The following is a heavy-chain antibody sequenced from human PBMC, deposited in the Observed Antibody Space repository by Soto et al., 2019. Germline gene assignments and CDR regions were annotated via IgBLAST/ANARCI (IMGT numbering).Heavy chain of an antibody. Sequence: GGSLRLSCAASGFTFSSYWMHWVRQAPGKGLVWVSRINSDGSSTSYADSVKGRFTISRDNAKNTLYLQMNSLRAEDTAVYYCASLGWTSSYYDILTGYFSANYYYYGMVVWGQGTTVTVSS. CDR3: ASLGWTSSYYDILTGYFSANYYYYGMVV. V-gene: IGHV3-74*01. D-gene: IGHD3-9*01. J-gene: IGHJ6*02. CDR2: INSDGSST. CDR1: GFTFSSYW.